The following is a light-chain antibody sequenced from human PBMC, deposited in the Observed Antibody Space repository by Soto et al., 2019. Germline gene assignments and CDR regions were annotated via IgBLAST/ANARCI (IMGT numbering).Light chain of an antibody. Sequence: DIQMTQSPSSLSTSVGDRVTITCRASQRINIYLNWYRQKPGKAPELLIYSASNLQSGVPSRFSGSGSGTDFTLTIASPQPEDFATYYCQQSFSTPTFGQGTRLEIK. CDR1: QRINIY. CDR2: SAS. J-gene: IGKJ5*01. CDR3: QQSFSTPT. V-gene: IGKV1-39*01.